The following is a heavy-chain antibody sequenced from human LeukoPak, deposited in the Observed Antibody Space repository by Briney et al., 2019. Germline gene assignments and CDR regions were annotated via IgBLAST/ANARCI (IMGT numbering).Heavy chain of an antibody. CDR1: GFTFSSYS. V-gene: IGHV3-21*01. Sequence: PGGSLRLSCAASGFTFSSYSMNWVRQAPGKGLEWVSSISSSSSYIYYADSVKGRFTISRDNAKNSLYLQMNSLRAEDTAVYYCAREYSPAIRRGYSYGCMGYWGQGTLVTVSS. J-gene: IGHJ4*02. CDR3: AREYSPAIRRGYSYGCMGY. D-gene: IGHD5-18*01. CDR2: ISSSSSYI.